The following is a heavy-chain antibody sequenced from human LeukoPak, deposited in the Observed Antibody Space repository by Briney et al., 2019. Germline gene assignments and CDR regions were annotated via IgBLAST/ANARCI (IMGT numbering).Heavy chain of an antibody. V-gene: IGHV3-33*01. D-gene: IGHD3-3*01. J-gene: IGHJ4*02. Sequence: GGSLRLSCTASGFSFSSFGMHWVRQAPGKGLEWVASLWYNGINKYYADSVKGRFTISRDNSKNTLYLQMDSLKAEDTAMFYCARARNNYDESGYSALDHWGQGTLVTVSS. CDR2: LWYNGINK. CDR1: GFSFSSFG. CDR3: ARARNNYDESGYSALDH.